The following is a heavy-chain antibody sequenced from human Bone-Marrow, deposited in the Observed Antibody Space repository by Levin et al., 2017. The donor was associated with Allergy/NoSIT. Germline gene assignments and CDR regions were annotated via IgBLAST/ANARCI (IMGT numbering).Heavy chain of an antibody. Sequence: QAGGSLRLSCAASGFTFSSHWMHWVRQDPAKGLVWVSRIYSDGINTNYADSVKGRFTISRDNAKNTLYLQMNNLRAEDTAMYYCVRDKTSTVANVFDIWGQGTLVTVSS. V-gene: IGHV3-74*01. CDR3: VRDKTSTVANVFDI. CDR2: IYSDGINT. J-gene: IGHJ3*02. D-gene: IGHD6-19*01. CDR1: GFTFSSHW.